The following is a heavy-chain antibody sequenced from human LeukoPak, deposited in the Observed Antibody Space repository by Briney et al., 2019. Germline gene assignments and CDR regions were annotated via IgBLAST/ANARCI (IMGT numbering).Heavy chain of an antibody. D-gene: IGHD2-2*01. CDR2: INHSGSTNYRPS. V-gene: IGHV4-34*01. J-gene: IGHJ6*03. CDR1: GGSFSGYS. Sequence: SETLSLTCAVYGGSFSGYSWTWIRQPPGKGLEWIGEINHSGSTNYRPSNYNPSLKSRVTISGDTSKNQFSLNLISVTAADTAVYYCARGTGSTSWVLYYYYYMDVWGKGTTVTISS. CDR3: ARGTGSTSWVLYYYYYMDV.